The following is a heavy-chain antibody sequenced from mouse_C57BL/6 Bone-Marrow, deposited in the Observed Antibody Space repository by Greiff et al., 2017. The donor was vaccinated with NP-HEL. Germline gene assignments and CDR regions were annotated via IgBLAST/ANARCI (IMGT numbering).Heavy chain of an antibody. CDR1: GFTFSDYY. CDR2: ISNGGGST. J-gene: IGHJ2*01. CDR3: ARHALLHGNYFDY. Sequence: EVQVVESGGGLAQPGGSLKLSCAASGFTFSDYYMYWVRQTPEKRLEWVAYISNGGGSTYYPDTVKGRFTISRDNAKNTLYLQMSRLKSEDTAMYYCARHALLHGNYFDYWGQGTTLTVSS. V-gene: IGHV5-12*01.